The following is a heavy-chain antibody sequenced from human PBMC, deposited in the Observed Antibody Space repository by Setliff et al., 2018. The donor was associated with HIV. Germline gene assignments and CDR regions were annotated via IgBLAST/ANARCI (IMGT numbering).Heavy chain of an antibody. D-gene: IGHD3-3*01. Sequence: SETLSLTCTVSGGSISSSSYYWGWIRQPPGKGLEWIGSIHSSGATYYNTSLKSRVVMSVDSSRSRFSLKLRSVTASDTAVYYCARHKTNYDFYAFDIWGQGTMVTVS. V-gene: IGHV4-39*01. CDR1: GGSISSSSYY. CDR3: ARHKTNYDFYAFDI. CDR2: IHSSGAT. J-gene: IGHJ3*02.